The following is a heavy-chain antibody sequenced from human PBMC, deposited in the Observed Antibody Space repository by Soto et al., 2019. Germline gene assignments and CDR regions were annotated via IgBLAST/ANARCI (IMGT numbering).Heavy chain of an antibody. D-gene: IGHD5-18*01. CDR1: GYTFTTSW. V-gene: IGHV5-10-1*01. CDR2: IDPSDSFT. CDR3: ARGGLGYGNWFDP. J-gene: IGHJ5*02. Sequence: GESPEISCKASGYTFTTSWINWVRQMPGKGLEWMGRIDPSDSFTNYSPSFQGHVTISADKSINTAYLQWSSLKASDTAMYYCARGGLGYGNWFDPWGQGTLVTVSS.